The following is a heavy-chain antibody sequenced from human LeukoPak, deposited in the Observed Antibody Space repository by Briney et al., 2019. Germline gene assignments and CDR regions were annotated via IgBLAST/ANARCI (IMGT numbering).Heavy chain of an antibody. Sequence: GGSLSLSFEAPGFTFRSFAMHWARKAPGRGLEWVAVISYDGSNKYYADSVKGRFTISRDNSKNTLYLQMNSLRAEDTAVYYCARERQVVTDYWGQGTLVTVSS. J-gene: IGHJ4*02. CDR3: ARERQVVTDY. D-gene: IGHD4-23*01. V-gene: IGHV3-30-3*01. CDR2: ISYDGSNK. CDR1: GFTFRSFA.